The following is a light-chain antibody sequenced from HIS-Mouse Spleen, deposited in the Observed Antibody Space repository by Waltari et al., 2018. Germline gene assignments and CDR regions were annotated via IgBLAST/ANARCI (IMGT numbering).Light chain of an antibody. CDR1: QGISSY. Sequence: DIQLTPSPSFLSASVGDRVTITCRANQGISSYLAWYQQKPAKAPKLLIYAASTLQSGVPSRFSGSGSGTEFTLTISSLQPEDFATYYCQQLNSYPPTFGQGTKVEIK. J-gene: IGKJ1*01. V-gene: IGKV1-9*01. CDR2: AAS. CDR3: QQLNSYPPT.